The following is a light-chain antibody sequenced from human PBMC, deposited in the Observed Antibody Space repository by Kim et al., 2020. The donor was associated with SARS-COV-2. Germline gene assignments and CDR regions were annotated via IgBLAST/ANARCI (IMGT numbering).Light chain of an antibody. CDR1: QSVSSSY. CDR3: QQYGSSPLT. V-gene: IGKV3-20*01. CDR2: GAS. Sequence: DIVLTQSPGTLPLSPGERASLSCRASQSVSSSYLAWYQQKPGQTPRLLIYGASSRATGIPDRFSGSGSGTDFTLTISRLEPEDFAVYYCQQYGSSPLTFGGGTKVDIK. J-gene: IGKJ4*01.